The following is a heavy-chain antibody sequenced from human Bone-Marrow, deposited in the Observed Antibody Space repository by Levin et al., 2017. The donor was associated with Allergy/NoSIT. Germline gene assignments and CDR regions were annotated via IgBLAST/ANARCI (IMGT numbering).Heavy chain of an antibody. CDR3: ARDTSVVVARYDIKYFQH. J-gene: IGHJ1*01. D-gene: IGHD3-22*01. Sequence: GGSLRLSCAASGFTVSSNYMSWVRQAPGKGLEWVSVIYSGGSTYYADSVKGRFTISRDNSKNTLYLQMNSLRAEDTAVYYCARDTSVVVARYDIKYFQHWGQGTLVTVSS. CDR1: GFTVSSNY. CDR2: IYSGGST. V-gene: IGHV3-66*01.